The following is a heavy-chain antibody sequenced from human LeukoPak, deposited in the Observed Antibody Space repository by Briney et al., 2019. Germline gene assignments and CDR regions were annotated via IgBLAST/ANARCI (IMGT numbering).Heavy chain of an antibody. J-gene: IGHJ3*02. CDR1: GGSISSYY. D-gene: IGHD3-22*01. V-gene: IGHV4-59*01. CDR3: AREDSSGYYPSGAFDI. Sequence: SETLSLTCTVSGGSISSYYWSWIRRPPGKGLEWIGYIYYSGSTNYNPSLKSRVTISVDTSKNQFSLKLSSVTAADTAVYYCAREDSSGYYPSGAFDIWGQGTMVTVSS. CDR2: IYYSGST.